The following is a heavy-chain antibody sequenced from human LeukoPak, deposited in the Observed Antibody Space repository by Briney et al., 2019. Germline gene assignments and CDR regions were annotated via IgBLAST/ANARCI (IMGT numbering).Heavy chain of an antibody. V-gene: IGHV3-23*01. CDR1: GFTFGSYD. CDR3: AKGSGRGSSSALDY. J-gene: IGHJ4*02. CDR2: ISSSDASI. D-gene: IGHD5-18*01. Sequence: PGGSLRLSCAASGFTFGSYDMSWVRQAPGKGLEWVSIISSSDASIYYADSVTGRFTISTDNAKNTLYLQMNSLRAEDTALYYCAKGSGRGSSSALDYWGQGTLVTVSS.